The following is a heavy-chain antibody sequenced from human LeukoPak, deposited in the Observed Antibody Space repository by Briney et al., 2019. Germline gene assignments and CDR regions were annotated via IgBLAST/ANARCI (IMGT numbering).Heavy chain of an antibody. CDR3: ARGRGKQLEEQFDY. J-gene: IGHJ4*02. V-gene: IGHV1-18*01. CDR2: ISAYNGNT. CDR1: GYTFTSYG. D-gene: IGHD6-6*01. Sequence: GASVKVSCKASGYTFTSYGISWVRQAPGQGLEWMGWISAYNGNTNYARKLQGRVTMTTDTSTSTAYMELRSLRSDDTAVYYCARGRGKQLEEQFDYWGQGTLVTVSS.